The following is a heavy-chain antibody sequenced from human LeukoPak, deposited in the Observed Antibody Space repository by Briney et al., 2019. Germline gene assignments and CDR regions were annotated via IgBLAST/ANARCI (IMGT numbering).Heavy chain of an antibody. CDR2: ISGSGGST. CDR1: GFTFSSYA. J-gene: IGHJ4*02. V-gene: IGHV3-23*01. CDR3: AKLRLGDYRFTYFDY. D-gene: IGHD4-17*01. Sequence: GGSLRLSCTVSGFTFSSYAMSWVRQAPGKGLEWVSAISGSGGSTYYADSVKGRFTISRDNSKNTLYLQMNSLRAGDTAVYYCAKLRLGDYRFTYFDYWGQGTLVTVSS.